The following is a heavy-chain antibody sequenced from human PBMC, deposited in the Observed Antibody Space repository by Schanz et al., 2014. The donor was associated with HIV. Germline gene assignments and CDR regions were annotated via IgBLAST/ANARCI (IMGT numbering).Heavy chain of an antibody. D-gene: IGHD3-10*01. CDR1: GGTFSSYA. CDR2: IIPIFGTA. J-gene: IGHJ6*02. Sequence: QVQLAQSGAQVRKPGSSVKVSCKASGGTFSSYAISWVRQAPGQGLEWMGGIIPIFGTANYAQKFQGRVTITADESTSTAYMELSSLRSEDTAVYYCAREDGWFGDIYYFGLDVWGRGTTVTVSS. CDR3: AREDGWFGDIYYFGLDV. V-gene: IGHV1-69*01.